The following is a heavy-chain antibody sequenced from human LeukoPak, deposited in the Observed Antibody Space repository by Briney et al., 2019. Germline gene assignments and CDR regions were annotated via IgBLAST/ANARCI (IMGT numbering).Heavy chain of an antibody. V-gene: IGHV1-2*02. J-gene: IGHJ5*02. CDR1: GYTFTGYY. D-gene: IGHD6-6*01. CDR3: ARVGLIAARRPPLSWFDP. CDR2: INPNSGGT. Sequence: ASVKVSCKASGYTFTGYYMHWVRQAPGQGLEWMGWINPNSGGTNYAQKFQGRVTMTRDTSISTAYMELSRLRSDDTAVYCCARVGLIAARRPPLSWFDPWGQGTLVTVSS.